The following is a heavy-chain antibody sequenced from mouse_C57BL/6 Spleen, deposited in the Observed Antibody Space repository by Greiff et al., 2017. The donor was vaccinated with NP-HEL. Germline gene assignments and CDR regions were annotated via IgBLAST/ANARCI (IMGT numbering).Heavy chain of an antibody. CDR2: ISSGSSTI. D-gene: IGHD2-5*01. J-gene: IGHJ4*01. Sequence: DVHLVESGGGLVKPGGSLKLSCAASGFTFSDYGMHWVRQAPEKGLEWVAYISSGSSTIYYADTVKGRFTISRDNAKNTLFLQMTSLRSEDTAMYYCARPYSKGMDYWGQGTSVTVSS. CDR3: ARPYSKGMDY. CDR1: GFTFSDYG. V-gene: IGHV5-17*01.